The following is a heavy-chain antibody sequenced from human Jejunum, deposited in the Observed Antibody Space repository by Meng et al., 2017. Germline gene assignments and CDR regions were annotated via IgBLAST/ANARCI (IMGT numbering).Heavy chain of an antibody. V-gene: IGHV3-7*03. Sequence: GESLKISCAASCFRFSGNWMTWVRQVPGKGLEWVACMNQDGSQKYYVDSVKGRFIISRDNAKNSLYLQLNSLRIEDMAVYYCARGQESHMTRPNWFDPWGQGTLVTVSS. J-gene: IGHJ5*01. CDR2: MNQDGSQK. CDR3: ARGQESHMTRPNWFDP. CDR1: CFRFSGNW.